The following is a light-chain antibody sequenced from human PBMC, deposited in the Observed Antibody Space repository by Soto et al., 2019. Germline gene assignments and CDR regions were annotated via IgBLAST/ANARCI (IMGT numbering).Light chain of an antibody. V-gene: IGLV2-8*01. CDR3: SSYAGSDNWV. CDR1: SSDVGGYNY. J-gene: IGLJ2*01. Sequence: QSALTQPPSASGSPGQSVTISCTGTSSDVGGYNYVSWYQQHPGKAPKLMISGVSERPSGVPDRFSGSKSGNTASLTVSGLQAEEEDDYYCSSYAGSDNWVFGGGTKVTVL. CDR2: GVS.